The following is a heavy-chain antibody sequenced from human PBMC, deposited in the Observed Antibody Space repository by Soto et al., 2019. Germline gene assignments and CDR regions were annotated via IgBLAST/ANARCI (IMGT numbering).Heavy chain of an antibody. Sequence: QVQLVQSGAEVKKPGASVKVSCKASGYTFTSYGISWVRQAPGQGLEWRGWISAYNGNTNYAQKLQGRVTMTTDTSTSTAYMELRSLRSDDTAMYYCARSTVTTRGSFYGMDVWGQGTTVTVSS. CDR2: ISAYNGNT. V-gene: IGHV1-18*01. J-gene: IGHJ6*02. CDR3: ARSTVTTRGSFYGMDV. CDR1: GYTFTSYG. D-gene: IGHD4-17*01.